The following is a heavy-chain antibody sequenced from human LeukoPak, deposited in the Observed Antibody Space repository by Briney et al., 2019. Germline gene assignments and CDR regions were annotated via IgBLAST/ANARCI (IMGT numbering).Heavy chain of an antibody. J-gene: IGHJ5*02. CDR3: ARDRRSRYCSSTRCYLGCFDP. Sequence: GASVKVSCKASGGTFSTYAISWVRQAPGQGLEWMGGIIPTFGTAKYAQKFQGRVTITADESTSTAYMKLSSLRSEDTAVYYCARDRRSRYCSSTRCYLGCFDPWGQGTLVTVSS. CDR1: GGTFSTYA. CDR2: IIPTFGTA. V-gene: IGHV1-69*13. D-gene: IGHD2-2*01.